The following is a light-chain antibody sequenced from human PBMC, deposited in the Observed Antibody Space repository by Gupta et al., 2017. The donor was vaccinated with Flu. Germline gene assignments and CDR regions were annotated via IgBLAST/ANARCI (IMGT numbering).Light chain of an antibody. Sequence: DSQMTQSPSSLSASVGDRVTITCRASQGISVYLAWYQQKPGKLPKLLIHTASTLQPGVPSRFSGSGSGTDFTLIIDSLQPEDVATYYCQSFNRAPWTFGQGTKVEIK. CDR1: QGISVY. CDR2: TAS. J-gene: IGKJ1*01. V-gene: IGKV1-27*01. CDR3: QSFNRAPWT.